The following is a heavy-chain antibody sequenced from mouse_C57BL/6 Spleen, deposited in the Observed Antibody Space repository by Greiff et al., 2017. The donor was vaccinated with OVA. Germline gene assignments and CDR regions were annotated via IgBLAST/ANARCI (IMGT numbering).Heavy chain of an antibody. Sequence: ESGPGLVKPSQSLSLTCSVTGYSITSGYYWNWIRQFPGNKLEWMGYISYDGSNNYNPSLKNRISITRDTSKNQFFLKLNSVTTEDTATYYCARAYGDYDGDYAMDYWGQGTSVTVSS. CDR3: ARAYGDYDGDYAMDY. CDR1: GYSITSGYY. J-gene: IGHJ4*01. D-gene: IGHD2-4*01. CDR2: ISYDGSN. V-gene: IGHV3-6*01.